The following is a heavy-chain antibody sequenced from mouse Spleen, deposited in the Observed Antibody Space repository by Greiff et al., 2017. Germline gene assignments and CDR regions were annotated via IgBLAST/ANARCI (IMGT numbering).Heavy chain of an antibody. D-gene: IGHD4-1*01. J-gene: IGHJ2*01. CDR1: GFTFSSYA. Sequence: DVTLVESGGGLVKRGGSLKLSCAASGFTFSSYAMSWVRQTPEKRLEWVATISSGGGNTYYPDSVKGRFTISRDNAKNTLYLQMSSLKSEDTAMYYCARGGGWDVDYWGPGTTLTVSS. CDR2: ISSGGGNT. CDR3: ARGGGWDVDY. V-gene: IGHV5-9*04.